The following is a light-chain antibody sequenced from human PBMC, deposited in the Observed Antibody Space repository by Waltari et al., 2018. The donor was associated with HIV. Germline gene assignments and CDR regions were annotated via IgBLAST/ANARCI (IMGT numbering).Light chain of an antibody. Sequence: QPKMTQAPSASKTPGPRITMSCSAGRSNIGTNFISWYQQFPGLAPRLVIYRNDQRPTGVPGRFSGSKSGTSAFLAITGLRLEDEATYICASWDDTLGHWIFGGGTKLTVL. J-gene: IGLJ3*02. CDR2: RND. CDR3: ASWDDTLGHWI. V-gene: IGLV1-47*01. CDR1: RSNIGTNF.